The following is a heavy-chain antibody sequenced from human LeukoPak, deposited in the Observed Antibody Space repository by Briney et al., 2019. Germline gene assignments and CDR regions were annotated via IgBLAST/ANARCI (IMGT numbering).Heavy chain of an antibody. CDR2: IYYSGST. J-gene: IGHJ6*03. CDR1: GGSISSYY. V-gene: IGHV4-59*01. D-gene: IGHD6-19*01. CDR3: ARSHIAVAGTNYYYYYMDV. Sequence: SETLSLTCTVSGGSISSYYWSWIRQPPGKGLEWIGYIYYSGSTNYNPSLKSRVTISVDTSKNQFSLKLSSVTAADTAVYYCARSHIAVAGTNYYYYYMDVWGKGTTVTISS.